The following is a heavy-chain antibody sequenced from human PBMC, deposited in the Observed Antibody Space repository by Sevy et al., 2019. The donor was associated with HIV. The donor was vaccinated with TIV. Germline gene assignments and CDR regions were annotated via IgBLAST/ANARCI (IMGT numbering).Heavy chain of an antibody. CDR1: GFIFSSFA. CDR3: AQEGNFWSGRDAFDI. Sequence: GGSLRLSCAASGFIFSSFAMSWVRQAPGKGLEWVSAISGSGHSTYNADSVKGRFTISRDISKNTLYLQMNSLRAEDTAVYYCAQEGNFWSGRDAFDIWGQWTTVTVSS. V-gene: IGHV3-23*01. CDR2: ISGSGHST. J-gene: IGHJ3*02. D-gene: IGHD3-3*01.